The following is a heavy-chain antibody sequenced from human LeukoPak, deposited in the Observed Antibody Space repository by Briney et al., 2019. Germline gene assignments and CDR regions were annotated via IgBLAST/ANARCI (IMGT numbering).Heavy chain of an antibody. CDR2: IYHSGSS. Sequence: SETLSLTCTVSGDSVTSGYYWDWVRQPPGKGLEWIGNIYHSGSSYYNPSLKSRVTISIDTSKNQFSLKLSSVTAADTAVHYCARDHPYYYGSGSYWLGVWGKGTTVTVSS. CDR1: GDSVTSGYY. V-gene: IGHV4-38-2*02. CDR3: ARDHPYYYGSGSYWLGV. D-gene: IGHD3-10*01. J-gene: IGHJ6*04.